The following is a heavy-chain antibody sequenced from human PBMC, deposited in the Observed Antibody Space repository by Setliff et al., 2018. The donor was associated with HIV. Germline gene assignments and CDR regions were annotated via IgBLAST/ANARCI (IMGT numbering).Heavy chain of an antibody. V-gene: IGHV1-69*05. CDR2: IIPIFGTA. J-gene: IGHJ6*02. CDR1: GGTFSSYA. CDR3: ASMGVAGTRSLYYYYYYGMDV. D-gene: IGHD6-19*01. Sequence: SVKVSCKASGGTFSSYAFSWVRQAPGQGLEWMGGIIPIFGTANYAQKFQGRVTITTDESTSTAYMELSSLRSEDTAVYYCASMGVAGTRSLYYYYYYGMDVWGQGTTVTVSS.